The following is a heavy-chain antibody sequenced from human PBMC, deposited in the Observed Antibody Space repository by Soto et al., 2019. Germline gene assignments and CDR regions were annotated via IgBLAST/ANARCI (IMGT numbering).Heavy chain of an antibody. CDR1: GYSFTRYW. J-gene: IGHJ6*02. CDR2: IDPSDSYT. D-gene: IGHD1-1*01. CDR3: ARYGLGRRSNYGMDV. Sequence: GESLKLSCTGSGYSFTRYWISWVRQMPGKGLEWMGRIDPSDSYTNYSPSFQGHVTISADKSISTAYLQWSSLKASDTAMYYCARYGLGRRSNYGMDVWGQGTTVTVSS. V-gene: IGHV5-10-1*01.